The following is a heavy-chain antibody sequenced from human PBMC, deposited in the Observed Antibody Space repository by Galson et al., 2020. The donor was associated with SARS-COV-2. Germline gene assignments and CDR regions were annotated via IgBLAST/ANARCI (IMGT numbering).Heavy chain of an antibody. V-gene: IGHV1-24*01. CDR3: ASSPSITGTTRENYYYYYGMGV. J-gene: IGHJ6*02. Sequence: ASVKVSCKVSGYTLTELSMHWVRQAPGKGLEWMGGFDPEDGETIYAQKFQGRVTMTEDTSTDTAYMELSSLRSEDTAVYYCASSPSITGTTRENYYYYYGMGVWGQGTTVTVSS. CDR2: FDPEDGET. CDR1: GYTLTELS. D-gene: IGHD1-7*01.